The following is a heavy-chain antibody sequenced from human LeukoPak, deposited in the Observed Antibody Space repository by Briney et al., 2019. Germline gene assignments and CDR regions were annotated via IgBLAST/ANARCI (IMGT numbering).Heavy chain of an antibody. CDR1: GYTFINYG. Sequence: GASVKVSCKASGYTFINYGISWVRQAPGQGLEWMGWISAYNGNTNYAQKLEGRVTMTTDTSTSTAYMELRSLRSDDTAVYYCATGGSDVPFDPRGQGTLVTVSS. J-gene: IGHJ5*02. V-gene: IGHV1-18*01. CDR2: ISAYNGNT. CDR3: ATGGSDVPFDP. D-gene: IGHD2-15*01.